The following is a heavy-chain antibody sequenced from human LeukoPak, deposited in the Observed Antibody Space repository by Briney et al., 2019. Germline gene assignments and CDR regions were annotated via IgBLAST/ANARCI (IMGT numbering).Heavy chain of an antibody. Sequence: GGSLRLSCAASGFTVSSNYMSWVRQAPGKGLEWVSVIYSGDSTYYADSVKGRFTISRDNSKNTLYLQMNSLRAEDTAVYYCAKGPGYCSGGSCVAHFDYWGQGTLVTVSS. J-gene: IGHJ4*02. CDR1: GFTVSSNY. CDR2: IYSGDST. CDR3: AKGPGYCSGGSCVAHFDY. D-gene: IGHD2-15*01. V-gene: IGHV3-66*01.